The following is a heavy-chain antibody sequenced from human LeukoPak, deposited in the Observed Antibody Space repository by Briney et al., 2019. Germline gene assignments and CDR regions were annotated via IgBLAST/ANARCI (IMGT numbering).Heavy chain of an antibody. CDR3: ARLLRDAFDI. CDR1: GCSISSYY. J-gene: IGHJ3*02. CDR2: INYSGST. Sequence: SETLSLTCTVSGCSISSYYWSWIRQPPGKGLEWIGNINYSGSTNYNPSLKSRVIISVDATTKHFLQLLSTMTAADDAAYYCARLLRDAFDIWGQGTMVTVSS. V-gene: IGHV4-59*01.